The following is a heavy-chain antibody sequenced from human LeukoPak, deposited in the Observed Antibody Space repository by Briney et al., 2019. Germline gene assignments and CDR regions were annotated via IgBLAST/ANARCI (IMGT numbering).Heavy chain of an antibody. J-gene: IGHJ4*02. D-gene: IGHD4-17*01. CDR3: AAVTPTYFDY. V-gene: IGHV4-38-2*02. CDR2: IYHSGST. CDR1: GYSISSYYY. Sequence: SETLSLTCTVSGYSISSYYYWGWIRQPPGKGLEWIGSIYHSGSTYYNPSLKSRISMSVDTSKNQFSLKLSSVTASDTAVYYCAAVTPTYFDYWGQGTLVTVSS.